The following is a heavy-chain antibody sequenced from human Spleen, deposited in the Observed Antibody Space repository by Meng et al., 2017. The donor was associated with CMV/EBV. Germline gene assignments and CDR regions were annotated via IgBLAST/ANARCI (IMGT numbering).Heavy chain of an antibody. CDR1: GFMFDDYG. V-gene: IGHV3-20*04. CDR2: INWNGGGA. Sequence: GESLKISCAASGFMFDDYGMNWVRQAPGKGLEWVSGINWNGGGAAYADSVKGRFTISRDNAKNSLYLQMNSLRAEDTALYYCAKEVEAARTYYYGMDVWGQGTTVTVS. D-gene: IGHD6-6*01. J-gene: IGHJ6*02. CDR3: AKEVEAARTYYYGMDV.